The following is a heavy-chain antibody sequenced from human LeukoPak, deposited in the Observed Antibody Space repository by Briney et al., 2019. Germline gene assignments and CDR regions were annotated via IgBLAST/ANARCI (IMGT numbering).Heavy chain of an antibody. CDR3: ARDRGYSSSSADVWDAFDI. V-gene: IGHV3-21*01. CDR1: GGSISSYY. Sequence: LSLTCTVSGGSISSYYWSWVRQAPGKGLEWVSSISSSSSYIYYADSVKGRFTISRDNAKNSLYLQMNSLRAEDTAVYYCARDRGYSSSSADVWDAFDIWGQGTMVTVSS. CDR2: ISSSSSYI. J-gene: IGHJ3*02. D-gene: IGHD6-6*01.